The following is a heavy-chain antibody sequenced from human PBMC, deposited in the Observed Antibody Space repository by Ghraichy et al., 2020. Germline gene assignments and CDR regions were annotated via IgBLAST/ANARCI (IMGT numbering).Heavy chain of an antibody. CDR3: ARVRRAAEPVDY. CDR2: ISAYNGDT. J-gene: IGHJ4*02. CDR1: GYTFTSYG. D-gene: IGHD6-6*01. V-gene: IGHV1-18*01. Sequence: ASVKVSCKASGYTFTSYGISWVRQAPGQGLEWMGWISAYNGDTNYAQKLQGRVTMTTDTSTSTAYMELRSLRSDDTAVYYCARVRRAAEPVDYWGQGTLVTVSS.